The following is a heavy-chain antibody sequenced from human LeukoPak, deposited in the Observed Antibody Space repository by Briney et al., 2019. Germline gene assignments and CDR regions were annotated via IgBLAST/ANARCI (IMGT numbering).Heavy chain of an antibody. Sequence: PSETLSLTCTVSGGSLSSGGYYWSWLRQHPGTGLEWIGYIYYSGSTYYNPSLKSRVTISVDTSKNQFSLKLSSVTAADTAVYYCARDVVINYYYGMDVWGQGTTVTVSS. CDR2: IYYSGST. D-gene: IGHD3-22*01. J-gene: IGHJ6*02. CDR1: GGSLSSGGYY. V-gene: IGHV4-31*03. CDR3: ARDVVINYYYGMDV.